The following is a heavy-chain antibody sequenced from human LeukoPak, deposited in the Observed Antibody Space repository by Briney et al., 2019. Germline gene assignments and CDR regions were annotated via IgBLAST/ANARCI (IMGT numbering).Heavy chain of an antibody. CDR3: ARDSSSWYSAGY. CDR1: GFTFSNYA. J-gene: IGHJ4*02. V-gene: IGHV3-23*01. CDR2: ISALGGST. D-gene: IGHD6-13*01. Sequence: GGSLRLSCAASGFTFSNYAMSWVRQAPGKGLEWVSGISALGGSTYYADSVKGRFTISRDSSKSTLYVQMNSLRAEDTAVYYCARDSSSWYSAGYWGQGTLVTVSS.